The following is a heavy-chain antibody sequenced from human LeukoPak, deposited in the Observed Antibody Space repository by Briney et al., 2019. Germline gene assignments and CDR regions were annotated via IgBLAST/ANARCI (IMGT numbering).Heavy chain of an antibody. V-gene: IGHV4-39*01. J-gene: IGHJ4*02. CDR3: ARPYYYDSSGYYY. CDR2: IYYSGST. CDR1: GGSISSSSYY. D-gene: IGHD3-22*01. Sequence: PSETLSLTCTVSGGSISSSSYYWGWIRQPPGKGLEWIGSIYYSGSTYYNPSLKSRVTISVDTSKNQFSLKLSSVTAADTAVYYCARPYYYDSSGYYYWGQGTLVTVSS.